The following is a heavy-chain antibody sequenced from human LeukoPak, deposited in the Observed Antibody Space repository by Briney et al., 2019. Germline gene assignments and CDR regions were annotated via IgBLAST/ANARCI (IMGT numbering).Heavy chain of an antibody. Sequence: GASVKVSCKASGGTFSSYAISWVRQAPGQGLEWMGWISAYNGNTNYAQKLQGRVTMTTDTSTSTAYMELRSLRSDDTAVYYCARDRLNYGDYPDYWGQGTLVTVSS. CDR2: ISAYNGNT. D-gene: IGHD4-17*01. CDR3: ARDRLNYGDYPDY. J-gene: IGHJ4*02. CDR1: GGTFSSYA. V-gene: IGHV1-18*01.